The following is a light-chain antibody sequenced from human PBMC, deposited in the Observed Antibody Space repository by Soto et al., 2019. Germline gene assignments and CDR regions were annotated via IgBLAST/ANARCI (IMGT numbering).Light chain of an antibody. V-gene: IGKV1-12*01. CDR1: QAISTS. Sequence: DIRMTQSPSFVSASIGDRVIITCRASQAISTSLAWYQQRPGKAPYLLIYAASSLQSGVPSRFSGSGSGTDFTLTISSLQPEDFGTYFCQQAVGLPYTFGQGTKLQV. CDR3: QQAVGLPYT. CDR2: AAS. J-gene: IGKJ2*01.